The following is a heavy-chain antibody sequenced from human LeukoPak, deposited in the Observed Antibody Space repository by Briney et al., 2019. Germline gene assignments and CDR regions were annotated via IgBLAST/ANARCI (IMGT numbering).Heavy chain of an antibody. Sequence: ADTVSLMCTVSGRSISSYYWRWIRQPPAKGLEGIGYNYYSGSPNYNPAVKSRVTISVDTSKNQFSLKLSSVTAADTAVYYCARRRGYSLDYWGQGTLVTVSS. CDR1: GRSISSYY. D-gene: IGHD5-18*01. CDR2: NYYSGSP. J-gene: IGHJ4*02. CDR3: ARRRGYSLDY. V-gene: IGHV4-59*08.